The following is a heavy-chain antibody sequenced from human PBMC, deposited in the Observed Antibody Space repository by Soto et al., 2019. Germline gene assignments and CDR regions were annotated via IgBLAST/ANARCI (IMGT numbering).Heavy chain of an antibody. CDR2: IYYSGST. CDR3: AGSRNTGWYAFGY. V-gene: IGHV4-39*01. D-gene: IGHD6-19*01. J-gene: IGHJ4*02. Sequence: SETLSLTCTVSGGSISSSSYYWGWIRQPPGKGLEWIGSIYYSGSTYYNPSLKSRVTISVDTSKNQFSLKLSSVTAADTAVYYCAGSRNTGWYAFGYWGQGTLVTVSS. CDR1: GGSISSSSYY.